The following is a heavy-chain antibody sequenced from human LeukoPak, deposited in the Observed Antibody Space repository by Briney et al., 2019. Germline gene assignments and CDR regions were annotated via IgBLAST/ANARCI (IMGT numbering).Heavy chain of an antibody. CDR3: TRGSIAVPYNWFHP. Sequence: ASVKVSCKASGYTFTSYDINWVRQATGQGLEWMGWMNPNSGNTGYAQKFQGRVIMTRDTSISTVYMELSSLRSEDTAVYYCTRGSIAVPYNWFHPWGQGTRVTVSS. CDR2: MNPNSGNT. V-gene: IGHV1-8*01. J-gene: IGHJ5*02. D-gene: IGHD6-19*01. CDR1: GYTFTSYD.